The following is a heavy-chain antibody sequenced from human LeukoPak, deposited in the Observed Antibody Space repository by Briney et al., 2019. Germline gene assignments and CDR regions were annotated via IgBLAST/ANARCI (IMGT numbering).Heavy chain of an antibody. Sequence: GGSLRLSCAASGFTFSSYSMHWVRQPPGKGLEWVSFISNGSDYIYYADSVKARFTISRDNAKNSLYLQINRPRAEDTAVYYCARDFSRVPDYWGQGTLVTVSS. D-gene: IGHD2-2*01. CDR1: GFTFSSYS. V-gene: IGHV3-21*01. CDR2: ISNGSDYI. CDR3: ARDFSRVPDY. J-gene: IGHJ4*02.